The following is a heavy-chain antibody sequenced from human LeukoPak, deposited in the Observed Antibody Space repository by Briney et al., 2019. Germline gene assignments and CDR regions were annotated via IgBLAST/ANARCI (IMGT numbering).Heavy chain of an antibody. CDR2: INHSGSA. J-gene: IGHJ5*02. CDR3: ARDLHYYDSSGHNWFDP. Sequence: SETLSLTCAVSGGSFSGYYWTWIRQPPGKGLEWIGEINHSGSANYNPSLKSRVTMSVDTSKNQFSLKLRSVTAADTAVYYCARDLHYYDSSGHNWFDPWGQGTLVTVSS. V-gene: IGHV4-34*01. CDR1: GGSFSGYY. D-gene: IGHD3-22*01.